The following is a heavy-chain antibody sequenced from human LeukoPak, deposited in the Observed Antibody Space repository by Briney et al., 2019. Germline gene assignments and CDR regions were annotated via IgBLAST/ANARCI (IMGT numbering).Heavy chain of an antibody. CDR3: ARDSYDY. V-gene: IGHV3-30*04. J-gene: IGHJ4*02. CDR1: GFSFSSYA. Sequence: GSLRLSCAASGFSFSSYAMSWVRQAPGKGLEWVAVISYDGSNKYYADSVKGRFTISRDNSKNTLYLQMNSLRAEDTAVYYCARDSYDYWGQGTLVTVSS. CDR2: ISYDGSNK.